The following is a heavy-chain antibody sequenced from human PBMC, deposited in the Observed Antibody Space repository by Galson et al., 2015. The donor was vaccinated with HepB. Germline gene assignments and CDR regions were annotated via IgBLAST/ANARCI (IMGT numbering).Heavy chain of an antibody. J-gene: IGHJ4*02. CDR1: GFTFNNYA. V-gene: IGHV3-23*01. D-gene: IGHD2-2*01. CDR3: ARGRRCTSSSCYGGGDY. Sequence: SLRLSCAASGFTFNNYAMSWVRQAPGKGLEWVSAISASGGSTYYADSVQGRFTISRDNAKNSLYLQMNGLRAEDTAMYYCARGRRCTSSSCYGGGDYWGQGTLVTVSS. CDR2: ISASGGST.